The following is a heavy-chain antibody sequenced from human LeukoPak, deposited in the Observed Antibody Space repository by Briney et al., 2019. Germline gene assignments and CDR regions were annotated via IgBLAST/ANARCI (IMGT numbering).Heavy chain of an antibody. D-gene: IGHD6-19*01. J-gene: IGHJ4*02. CDR3: ARRSVAVENYFDY. V-gene: IGHV4-39*01. Sequence: PSETLSLTCTVSGGSIITRSYNWGWIRQPPGKGLEWIGSIYYSGSTNCNPSLKSRVTIYVDTSKNQFSLRLTSVTAADTAVYYCARRSVAVENYFDYWGQGSLVTVSS. CDR1: GGSIITRSYN. CDR2: IYYSGST.